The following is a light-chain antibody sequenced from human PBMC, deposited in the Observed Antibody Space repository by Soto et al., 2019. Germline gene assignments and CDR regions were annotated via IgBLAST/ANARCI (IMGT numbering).Light chain of an antibody. Sequence: AIQITHSPSSLSSSVLYIFTITCLASHGIRNDLGWYQQKPGKAPKLLIYAASSLQSGVPSRFSGSGSGTDFTLTISSLQPEDFATYYCLQDYNYPRTFGQGTKVDIK. CDR2: AAS. CDR3: LQDYNYPRT. V-gene: IGKV1-6*01. CDR1: HGIRND. J-gene: IGKJ1*01.